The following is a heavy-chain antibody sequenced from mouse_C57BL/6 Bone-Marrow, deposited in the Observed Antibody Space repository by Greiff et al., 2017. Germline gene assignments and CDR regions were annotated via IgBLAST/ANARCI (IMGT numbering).Heavy chain of an antibody. CDR2: IHPNSGST. V-gene: IGHV1-64*01. CDR3: AEITTVVATDYYAMDY. J-gene: IGHJ4*01. Sequence: QVQLQQPGAELVKPGASVKLSCKASGYTFTSYWMHWVKQRPGQGLEWIGMIHPNSGSTNYNEKFKSKATLTVDKSSSTAYMQLSSLTSEDSAVYYCAEITTVVATDYYAMDYWGQGTSVTVSS. CDR1: GYTFTSYW. D-gene: IGHD1-1*01.